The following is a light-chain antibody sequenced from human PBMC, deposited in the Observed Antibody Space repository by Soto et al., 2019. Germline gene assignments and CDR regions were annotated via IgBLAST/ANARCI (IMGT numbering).Light chain of an antibody. CDR3: NSYTTSGSYV. J-gene: IGLJ1*01. CDR2: DVS. CDR1: SSYIGAYNF. V-gene: IGLV2-14*01. Sequence: ALTQPASVSGSPGQSITISCTGTSSYIGAYNFVSWYQQHPGKAPKLMIYDVSNRPSGVSDRFSGFKSGDTASLTISGLQAEDEADYYCNSYTTSGSYVFGTGTKVTVL.